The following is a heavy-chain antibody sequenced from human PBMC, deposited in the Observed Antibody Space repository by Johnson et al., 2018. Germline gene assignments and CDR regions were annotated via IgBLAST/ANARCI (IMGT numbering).Heavy chain of an antibody. CDR3: AGGGIAVTGTEKLYSYMDV. V-gene: IGHV3-30-3*01. Sequence: QVQLVQSGGGVVQPGRSLRLSCAASRFSFSSYTMHWVRQAPGKGLEWMAVISYDGGKEYFADSVKGRFTISRDNSQNTVYLQLNNLRADDTAVYYGAGGGIAVTGTEKLYSYMDVWGKGTTVTVSS. D-gene: IGHD6-19*01. CDR1: RFSFSSYT. CDR2: ISYDGGKE. J-gene: IGHJ6*03.